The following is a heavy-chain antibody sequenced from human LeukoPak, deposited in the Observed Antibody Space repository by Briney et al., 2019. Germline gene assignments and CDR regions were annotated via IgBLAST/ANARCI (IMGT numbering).Heavy chain of an antibody. Sequence: SETLSLTCTVSGGSISSSSYYWGWIRQPPGKGLEWIGSIYYSGSTYYNPSLKSRVTISVDTSKNQFSLKLSSVTAADTAVYYCARDRGMEGYSGYDSPREGYWGQGTLVTVSS. V-gene: IGHV4-39*07. CDR1: GGSISSSSYY. CDR3: ARDRGMEGYSGYDSPREGY. CDR2: IYYSGST. D-gene: IGHD5-12*01. J-gene: IGHJ4*02.